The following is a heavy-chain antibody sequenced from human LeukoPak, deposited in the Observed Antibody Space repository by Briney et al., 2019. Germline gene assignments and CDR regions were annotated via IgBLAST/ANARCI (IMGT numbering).Heavy chain of an antibody. D-gene: IGHD6-13*01. CDR2: IYYSGST. CDR1: GGSISSYY. CDR3: ARSYSSSSYFDY. V-gene: IGHV4-59*01. Sequence: SETLSLTCTVSGGSISSYYWSWLRQPPGEGLEWIGYIYYSGSTNYNPSLKSRVTISVDTSKNQFSLKLSSVTAADTAVYYCARSYSSSSYFDYWGQGTLVTVSS. J-gene: IGHJ4*02.